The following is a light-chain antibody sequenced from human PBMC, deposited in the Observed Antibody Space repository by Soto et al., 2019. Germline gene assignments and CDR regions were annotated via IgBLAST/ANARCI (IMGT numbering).Light chain of an antibody. Sequence: DIQMTQFPSSLSASVGDRVTITCRASQGIRNDLAWYQQKPGKAPKRLIYVASSLQSGVPSRFSGSGSGTGFPRSIISRQREDFATFYCLLHSTYPLTFGQGTKVEIK. CDR3: LLHSTYPLT. CDR1: QGIRND. V-gene: IGKV1-17*01. J-gene: IGKJ1*01. CDR2: VAS.